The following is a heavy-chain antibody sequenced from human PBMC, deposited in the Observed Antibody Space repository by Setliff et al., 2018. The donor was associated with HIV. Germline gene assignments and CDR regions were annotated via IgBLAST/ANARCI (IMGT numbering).Heavy chain of an antibody. D-gene: IGHD1-26*01. V-gene: IGHV4-4*08. CDR2: KHTSGST. Sequence: SETLSLTCSVSGGSINSYYWNWVRQPPGKGLEWIAYKHTSGSTNYNPSLKSRVIISVDRSKKQFSLRLSSVTAADTAIYYCARGVNSGTYWGYYYYMDVWGKGTTVTVSS. J-gene: IGHJ6*03. CDR1: GGSINSYY. CDR3: ARGVNSGTYWGYYYYMDV.